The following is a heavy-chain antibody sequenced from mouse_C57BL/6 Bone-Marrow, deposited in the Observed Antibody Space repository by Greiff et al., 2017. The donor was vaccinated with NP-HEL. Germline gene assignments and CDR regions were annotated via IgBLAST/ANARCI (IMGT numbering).Heavy chain of an antibody. CDR1: GFTFSNYW. J-gene: IGHJ3*01. Sequence: EVKLEESGGGLVQPGGSMKLSCVASGFTFSNYWMNWVRQSPEKGLEWVAQIRLKSDNYATHYAESVKGRFTISRDDSKSSVYLQMNNLRAEDTGIYYCTVPGYSNYEFAYWGQGTLVTVSA. CDR3: TVPGYSNYEFAY. CDR2: IRLKSDNYAT. V-gene: IGHV6-3*01. D-gene: IGHD2-5*01.